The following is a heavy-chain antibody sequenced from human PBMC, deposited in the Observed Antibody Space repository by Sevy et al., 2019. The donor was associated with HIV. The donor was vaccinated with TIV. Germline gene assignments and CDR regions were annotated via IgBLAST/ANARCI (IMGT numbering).Heavy chain of an antibody. Sequence: SETLSLNCTVSGYSISSGYYWGWIRQPPGKGLEWIGSMFHSGNTYYSPSLKSRVTLSADTSKNQFSLKLSSVTAADTAVYYCARTDYKLFYYYGMYVWGQGTTVTVSS. D-gene: IGHD4-4*01. CDR3: ARTDYKLFYYYGMYV. CDR1: GYSISSGYY. CDR2: MFHSGNT. V-gene: IGHV4-38-2*02. J-gene: IGHJ6*02.